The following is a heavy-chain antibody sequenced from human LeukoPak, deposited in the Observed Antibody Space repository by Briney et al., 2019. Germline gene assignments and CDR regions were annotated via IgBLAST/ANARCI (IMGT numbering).Heavy chain of an antibody. D-gene: IGHD3-22*01. CDR1: GGSISGYY. CDR2: IYYSGST. J-gene: IGHJ4*02. V-gene: IGHV4-59*08. CDR3: VRHLSSGFDF. Sequence: SSETLSLTCTVSGGSISGYYWSWIRQPPGKGLEWIAYIYYSGSTKYNPSLKSRVTISVDTSKNQFSLKLSSVTAADMAVYYCVRHLSSGFDFWGQGTLVTVSS.